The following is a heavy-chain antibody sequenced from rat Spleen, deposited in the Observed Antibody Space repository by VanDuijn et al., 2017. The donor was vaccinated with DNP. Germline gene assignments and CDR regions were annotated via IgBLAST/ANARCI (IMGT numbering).Heavy chain of an antibody. CDR3: ARSPGYYWYFDF. J-gene: IGHJ1*01. V-gene: IGHV2S12*01. CDR1: GVSLTNFG. D-gene: IGHD1-4*01. Sequence: QVQLRESGPGLVQPSQTLSLACTVSGVSLTNFGVNWVRQPPGRGLEWIAAMSGAGATYYNSVLKSRLSFSTDPSRNQVFLHMDSLQTEDTAMYFCARSPGYYWYFDFWGPGTMVTVSS. CDR2: MSGAGAT.